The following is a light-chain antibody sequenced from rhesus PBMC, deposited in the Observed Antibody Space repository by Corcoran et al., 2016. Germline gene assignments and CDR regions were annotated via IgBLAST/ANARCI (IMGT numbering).Light chain of an antibody. J-gene: IGKJ2*01. CDR1: QSISSW. CDR3: QQYSSSPYS. Sequence: DIQMTQSPSSLSASVGDTVTITCRASQSISSWLAWYQQKPGKAPKLLIYKASSLQNGGPSRFSGSGSGTDFTHTISSLQSEDFATYYCQQYSSSPYSFGQGTKVEIK. CDR2: KAS. V-gene: IGKV1-22*01.